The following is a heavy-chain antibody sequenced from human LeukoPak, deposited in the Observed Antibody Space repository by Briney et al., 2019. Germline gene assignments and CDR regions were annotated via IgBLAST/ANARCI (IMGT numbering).Heavy chain of an antibody. V-gene: IGHV3-30*02. CDR1: GFTFSNYG. J-gene: IGHJ4*02. Sequence: GGSLRLSGAASGFTFSNYGMHWVRQAPGKGLEWVTFIPYDGSNKYYVDSVKGRFTISRDKNTLYLQMNSLRAEDTAVYYCAKAVGKYSGSSLDYWGQGTLVTVSS. CDR2: IPYDGSNK. CDR3: AKAVGKYSGSSLDY. D-gene: IGHD1-26*01.